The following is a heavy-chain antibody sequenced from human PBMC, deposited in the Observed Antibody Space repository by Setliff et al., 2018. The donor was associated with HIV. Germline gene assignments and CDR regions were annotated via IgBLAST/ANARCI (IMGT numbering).Heavy chain of an antibody. CDR1: GFIFRNYW. Sequence: PGGSLRLSCAVSGFIFRNYWMTWVRQAPGRGLEWVASINQDESEKYYADSVKGRFTISRDNAKNTLYLQVNSLRAEDTAVYYCVRSDRGGVDYWGQGTLVTVSS. CDR2: INQDESEK. D-gene: IGHD3-22*01. J-gene: IGHJ4*02. V-gene: IGHV3-7*01. CDR3: VRSDRGGVDY.